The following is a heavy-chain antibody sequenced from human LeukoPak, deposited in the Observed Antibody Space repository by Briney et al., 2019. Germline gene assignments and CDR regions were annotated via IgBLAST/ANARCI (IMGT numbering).Heavy chain of an antibody. V-gene: IGHV4-34*01. J-gene: IGHJ5*02. Sequence: SETLSLTCAVYGGSFSGYYWSWIRQPPGKGLEWIGEINHSGSTNYNPSLKSRVTISVDTSKNQFSLKLSSVTAADTAVYYCARCPLWGYGSARFDPWGQGTLVTVSS. D-gene: IGHD4/OR15-4a*01. CDR2: INHSGST. CDR1: GGSFSGYY. CDR3: ARCPLWGYGSARFDP.